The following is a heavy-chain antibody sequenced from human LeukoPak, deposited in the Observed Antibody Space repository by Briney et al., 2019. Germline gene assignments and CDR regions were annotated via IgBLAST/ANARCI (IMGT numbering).Heavy chain of an antibody. V-gene: IGHV3-30*02. Sequence: GGSLRLSCAASGFIFSNYWMTWVRQAPGKGLEWVAFIRYDGSNRYYADSVKGRFTISRDNSKNTLYLQIHSLRAEDTAVYYCAKDSAAPISITMVRGRWYFDYWGQGTLVTVSS. CDR1: GFIFSNYW. CDR2: IRYDGSNR. J-gene: IGHJ4*02. CDR3: AKDSAAPISITMVRGRWYFDY. D-gene: IGHD3-10*01.